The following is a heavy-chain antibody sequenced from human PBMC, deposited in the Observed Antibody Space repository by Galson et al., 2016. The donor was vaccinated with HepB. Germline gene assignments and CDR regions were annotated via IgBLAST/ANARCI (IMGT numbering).Heavy chain of an antibody. CDR2: THYSGYT. J-gene: IGHJ4*02. V-gene: IGHV4-59*01. D-gene: IGHD3-16*02. CDR3: ARRLVLQPGGSDH. Sequence: ETLSLTCSVSGSSITNYYWTWMRQPPGKGLEWIGYTHYSGYTSYNPSLGGRVTMSVDASKYQFSLILPSVTAADTAVYYCARRLVLQPGGSDHWGRGTLVIVSS. CDR1: GSSITNYY.